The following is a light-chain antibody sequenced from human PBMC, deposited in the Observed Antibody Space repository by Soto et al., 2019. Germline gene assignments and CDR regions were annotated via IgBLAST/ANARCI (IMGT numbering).Light chain of an antibody. V-gene: IGLV2-23*01. CDR3: CSYAGSSTWV. Sequence: QSALTQPASVSGSPGQSITISCTGTSSDVGSYNLVSWYQHHPGKAPKLLIFEGSKRPSGVSYRFSGSKSGNTASLTISGLQAEDEADYHCCSYAGSSTWVFGGGTQLTVL. CDR2: EGS. CDR1: SSDVGSYNL. J-gene: IGLJ3*02.